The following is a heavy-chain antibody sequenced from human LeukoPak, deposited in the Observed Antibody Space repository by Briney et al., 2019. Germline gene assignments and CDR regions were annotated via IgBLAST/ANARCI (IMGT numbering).Heavy chain of an antibody. J-gene: IGHJ6*02. V-gene: IGHV5-51*01. CDR2: IYPGDSDV. CDR1: GYSFSSYW. Sequence: GESLKISCKGSGYSFSSYWIGWVRQMPGKGLEWMGIIYPGDSDVRYSPSFQGQVTMSVDTSISIAYLQWSSLKASDTAMYYCARHLAARYGMDVWGQGTTVTVSS. CDR3: ARHLAARYGMDV. D-gene: IGHD6-6*01.